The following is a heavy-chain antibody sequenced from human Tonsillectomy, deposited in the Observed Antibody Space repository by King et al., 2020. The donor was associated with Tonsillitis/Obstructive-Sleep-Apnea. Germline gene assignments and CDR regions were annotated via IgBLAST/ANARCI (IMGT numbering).Heavy chain of an antibody. J-gene: IGHJ3*02. CDR3: TTEGGSGTDDGRAWDI. CDR2: IKTNNAGGAT. V-gene: IGHV3-15*01. Sequence: VQLVESGGGLVTPGGSLRLSCATSGFPFSDAWMSWVRQAPGKGLEWVGRIKTNNAGGATDYSASVKGRFTISRDDSKSTLYVQMNSLKTEDTAMYYWTTEGGSGTDDGRAWDIGGQGTRGTVSS. D-gene: IGHD1-26*01. CDR1: GFPFSDAW.